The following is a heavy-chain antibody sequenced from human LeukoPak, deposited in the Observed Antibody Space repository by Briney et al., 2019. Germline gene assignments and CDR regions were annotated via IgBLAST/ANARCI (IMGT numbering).Heavy chain of an antibody. CDR2: FDPEDGET. J-gene: IGHJ5*02. CDR1: GYTLTELS. D-gene: IGHD3-22*01. Sequence: VASVKVSCKVSGYTLTELSMHWVRQAPGKGLEWMGGFDPEDGETIYAQKFQGRVTMTEDTSTDTAYMELSSLRSEDTAVYYCVRMDYHDRSGTNWFDPWGQGTLVTVSS. V-gene: IGHV1-24*01. CDR3: VRMDYHDRSGTNWFDP.